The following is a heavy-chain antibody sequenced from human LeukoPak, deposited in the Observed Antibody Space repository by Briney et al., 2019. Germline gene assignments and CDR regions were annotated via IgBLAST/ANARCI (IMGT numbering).Heavy chain of an antibody. CDR2: IYPGDSDT. Sequence: GESLKISCKGSGYSFTSYWIGWVRPMPGKGLEWMGIIYPGDSDTRYSPSFQGQVTISADKSISTAYLQWSSLKASDTAMYYCAATDVVAATGFDYWGQGTLVTVSS. CDR3: AATDVVAATGFDY. D-gene: IGHD2-15*01. CDR1: GYSFTSYW. J-gene: IGHJ4*02. V-gene: IGHV5-51*01.